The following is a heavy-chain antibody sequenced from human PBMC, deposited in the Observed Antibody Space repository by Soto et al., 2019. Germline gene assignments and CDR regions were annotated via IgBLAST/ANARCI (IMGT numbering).Heavy chain of an antibody. CDR3: ARGPDRSGFYLFDC. V-gene: IGHV1-69*13. CDR2: IIPLSGTT. D-gene: IGHD3-22*01. Sequence: GASVKVSCKASGGTFSNHAVSWVRQAPGQGPEWMGGIIPLSGTTNYVQKFQGRVTITADESMTTAYMELSSLRYEDTAVYFCARGPDRSGFYLFDCWARERWSPS. CDR1: GGTFSNHA. J-gene: IGHJ4*02.